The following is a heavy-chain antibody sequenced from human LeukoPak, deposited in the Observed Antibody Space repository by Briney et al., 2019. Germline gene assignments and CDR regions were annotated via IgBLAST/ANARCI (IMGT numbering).Heavy chain of an antibody. Sequence: GGSLRLSCAASGFTFSSNSMNWLRQAPGQGLEWVSSISSSSSYIYYADSVKGRFTISRDNAKNSLYLQMNSLRAEDTAVYYCARVRLVERRTDAFDIWGQGRMVTVSS. CDR2: ISSSSSYI. CDR1: GFTFSSNS. V-gene: IGHV3-21*01. CDR3: ARVRLVERRTDAFDI. D-gene: IGHD1-1*01. J-gene: IGHJ3*02.